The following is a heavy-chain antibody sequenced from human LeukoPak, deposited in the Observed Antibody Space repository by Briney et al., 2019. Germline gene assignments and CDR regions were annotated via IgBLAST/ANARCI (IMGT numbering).Heavy chain of an antibody. CDR1: GFTFSSYA. CDR2: ISSNGGST. V-gene: IGHV3-64*01. J-gene: IGHJ2*01. Sequence: GGSLRLSCAASGFTFSSYAMHWVRQAPGKGLEYISAISSNGGSTYYANSVKGRFTISRDNSKNTLYLQMGSLRAEDMAVYYCARGGWAYRYFDLWGRGTLVTVSS. CDR3: ARGGWAYRYFDL. D-gene: IGHD6-19*01.